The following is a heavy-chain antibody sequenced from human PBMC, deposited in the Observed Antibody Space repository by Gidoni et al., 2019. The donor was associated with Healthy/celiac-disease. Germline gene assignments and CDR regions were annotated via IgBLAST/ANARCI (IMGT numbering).Heavy chain of an antibody. CDR3: ARGSSNYGSGSYDY. CDR1: GGSFSGYY. Sequence: QVQLQQWGAGLLKPSETLSLTCAVYGGSFSGYYWSWIRQPPGKGLEWTGEINHSGSTNYNPSLKSRVTISVDTSKNQFSLKLSSVTAADTAVYYCARGSSNYGSGSYDYWGQGTLVTVSS. D-gene: IGHD3-10*01. CDR2: INHSGST. J-gene: IGHJ4*02. V-gene: IGHV4-34*01.